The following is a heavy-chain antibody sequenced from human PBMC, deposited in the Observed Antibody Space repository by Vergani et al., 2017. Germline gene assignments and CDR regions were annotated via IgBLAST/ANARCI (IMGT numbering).Heavy chain of an antibody. D-gene: IGHD3-22*01. J-gene: IGHJ4*03. CDR1: GYSFTNYW. Sequence: EVQLVQSGAEVKKPGESLKISCQISGYSFTNYWIGWVRQMPGKGLEWMGIIHPADSDTRYSPSFQGQVTISVDKSISTAYLQRSSLRASDSAMYYCARLYGRDSSGSKYFDYWGPGTTVIVS. CDR3: ARLYGRDSSGSKYFDY. V-gene: IGHV5-51*01. CDR2: IHPADSDT.